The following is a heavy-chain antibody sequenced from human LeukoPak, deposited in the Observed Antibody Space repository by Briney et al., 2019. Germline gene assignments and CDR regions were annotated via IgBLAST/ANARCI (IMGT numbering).Heavy chain of an antibody. CDR1: GGSISSSNW. Sequence: KASGTLSLTCAVSGGSISSSNWWSWVRQPPGKGLEWIGEIYHSGSTNYNPSLKSRVTVSLDRSKNQFSLKLTSVTAADTAVYYCASQSRNYYQSGEFRTWIDYWGQGTLVTASS. CDR2: IYHSGST. V-gene: IGHV4-4*02. CDR3: ASQSRNYYQSGEFRTWIDY. J-gene: IGHJ4*02. D-gene: IGHD3-22*01.